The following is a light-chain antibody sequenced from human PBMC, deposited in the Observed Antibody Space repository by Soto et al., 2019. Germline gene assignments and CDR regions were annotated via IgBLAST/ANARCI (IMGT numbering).Light chain of an antibody. CDR3: QQSYSTPRT. CDR1: QSISSW. CDR2: DAS. Sequence: DIQMTQSPSTLSASVGDRVTITCRASQSISSWLAWYQQKPGKAPKLLIYDASSLESGVPSRFSGSGSGTEFTLTISSLQPDDFATYYCQQSYSTPRTFGQGTKVDNK. J-gene: IGKJ1*01. V-gene: IGKV1-5*01.